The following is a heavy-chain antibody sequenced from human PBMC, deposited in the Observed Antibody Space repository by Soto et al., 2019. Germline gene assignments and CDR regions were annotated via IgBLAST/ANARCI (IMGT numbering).Heavy chain of an antibody. CDR2: IKQDGSEK. D-gene: IGHD3-3*01. V-gene: IGHV3-7*03. J-gene: IGHJ4*02. CDR1: GLTFSGHW. CDR3: TSRVPDVAYYGVFDY. Sequence: GGSLRLSCAASGLTFSGHWMTWVRQAPGKGLEWVANIKQDGSEKYYVDSVKGRFTISRDNAKNSVFLQMNSLTVEDTAMYYCTSRVPDVAYYGVFDYWGQGTLVTVSS.